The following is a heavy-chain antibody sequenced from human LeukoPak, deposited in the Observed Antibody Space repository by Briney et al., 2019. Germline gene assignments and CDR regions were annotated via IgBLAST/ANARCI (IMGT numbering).Heavy chain of an antibody. J-gene: IGHJ4*02. D-gene: IGHD6-19*01. CDR1: GYTFTSYD. V-gene: IGHV1-8*01. CDR3: ATFDIAVAGPKDY. CDR2: MNPNSGNT. Sequence: GASVKVSCKASGYTFTSYDINWVRQATGQGLEWMGWMNPNSGNTGYAQKFQGRVTMTRNTSISTAYMELSSLRSEDTAVYYCATFDIAVAGPKDYWGQGTLVIVSS.